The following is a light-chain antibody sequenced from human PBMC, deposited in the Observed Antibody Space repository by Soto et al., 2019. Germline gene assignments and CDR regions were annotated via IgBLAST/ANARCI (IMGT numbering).Light chain of an antibody. J-gene: IGLJ2*01. CDR2: RNN. CDR3: TVWDDSLRGRL. Sequence: HSVLTQPPSASGTPGQRVTISCSGSSSNIGSNYVYWYQQLPGTAPQLLIYRNNQRPSGVPDRFSGSKSGTSASLAISALRSEDEADYYCTVWDDSLRGRLFGGGTKVTVL. V-gene: IGLV1-47*01. CDR1: SSNIGSNY.